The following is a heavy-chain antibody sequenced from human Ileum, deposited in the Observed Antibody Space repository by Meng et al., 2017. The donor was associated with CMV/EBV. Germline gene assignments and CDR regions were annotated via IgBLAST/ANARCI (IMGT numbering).Heavy chain of an antibody. CDR3: AHTAGWLSFH. CDR1: GFSLSDADVG. V-gene: IGHV2-5*01. CDR2: LYWTGDN. D-gene: IGHD5-24*01. J-gene: IGHJ1*01. Sequence: QITLKESGPTLVKPTQTLKLTCDFSGFSLSDADVGVAWIRQPPGKPLEWLALLYWTGDNHYSPSLKSRLTISKDTSKNQVFLSMTNMDPLDTGTYYCAHTAGWLSFHWGPGALVTVSS.